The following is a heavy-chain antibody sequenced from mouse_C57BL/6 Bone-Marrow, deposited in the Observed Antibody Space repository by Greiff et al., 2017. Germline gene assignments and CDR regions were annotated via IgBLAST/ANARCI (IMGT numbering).Heavy chain of an antibody. CDR3: TTDYDGSYYAMDY. V-gene: IGHV14-4*01. J-gene: IGHJ4*01. Sequence: DVHLVESGAELVRPGASVKLSCTASGFNIKDDYMHWVKPRPEQGLVWIGWIDPENGDTAYASKFQGKATITADTSSNTAYLQLSSLTSEDTAVYYCTTDYDGSYYAMDYWGQGTSVTVSS. CDR1: GFNIKDDY. CDR2: IDPENGDT. D-gene: IGHD2-4*01.